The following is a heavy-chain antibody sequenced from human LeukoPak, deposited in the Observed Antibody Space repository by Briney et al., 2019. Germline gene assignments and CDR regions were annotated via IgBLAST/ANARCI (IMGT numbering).Heavy chain of an antibody. CDR1: GFTFSTCS. CDR3: ARVGKNGWDSDH. V-gene: IGHV3-48*01. J-gene: IGHJ4*02. D-gene: IGHD6-19*01. CDR2: ISSSGVTI. Sequence: AGGSLTLSCAASGFTFSTCSMNWVRQAPGKGLEWVSYISSSGVTIYYADSVKGRLTISRDNAKNSLYLQMNSLRAEDTAVYYCARVGKNGWDSDHWGQGTLVTVSS.